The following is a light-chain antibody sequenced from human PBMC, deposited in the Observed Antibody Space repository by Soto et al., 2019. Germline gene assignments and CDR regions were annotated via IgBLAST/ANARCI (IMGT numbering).Light chain of an antibody. Sequence: IAITQSPATLSVSPGDRATLSCRASQSLSTNLAWYQQKPGQAPRLLIYGAFNRASGIPARFSGSGSGTEFTLTISSLQSEHFAVYYCQQYNNWWTFGQGTRVEMK. V-gene: IGKV3-15*01. CDR1: QSLSTN. CDR3: QQYNNWWT. J-gene: IGKJ1*01. CDR2: GAF.